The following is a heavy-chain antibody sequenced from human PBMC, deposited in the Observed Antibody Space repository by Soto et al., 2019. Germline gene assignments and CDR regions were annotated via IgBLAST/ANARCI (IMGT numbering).Heavy chain of an antibody. CDR3: ARVPDR. CDR1: GGSISSGGYS. V-gene: IGHV4-30-2*01. J-gene: IGHJ5*02. CDR2: IYHSGST. D-gene: IGHD2-2*01. Sequence: QLQLQESGSGLVKPSQTLSLTCAVSGGSISSGGYSWSWIRQPPGKGLEWIGYIYHSGSTYYNPSLKSPVTISVERSTNTLSLKLGSVPAGDTAVYYCARVPDRWGQGTLVTVSS.